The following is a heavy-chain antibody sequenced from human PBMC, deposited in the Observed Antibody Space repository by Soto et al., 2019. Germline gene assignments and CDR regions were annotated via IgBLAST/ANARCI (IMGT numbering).Heavy chain of an antibody. D-gene: IGHD6-19*01. CDR1: GFSFSNHA. CDR3: ARDTMEQWLVGGYVEY. J-gene: IGHJ4*02. Sequence: EVQLLESGGGLVQPGWARRLSCSASGFSFSNHARSWVRQAPGKVLEWVSAIIDDGGRAYYADSVKGRFTISRENYRDTWSLQMISLRDEDTAVYYCARDTMEQWLVGGYVEYWGQGPQVNASS. V-gene: IGHV3-23*01. CDR2: IIDDGGRA.